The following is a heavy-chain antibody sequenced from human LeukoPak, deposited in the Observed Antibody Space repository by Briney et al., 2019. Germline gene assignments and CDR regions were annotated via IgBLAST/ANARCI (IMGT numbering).Heavy chain of an antibody. CDR2: INPSGGST. CDR1: GYTFTSYY. D-gene: IGHD6-13*01. CDR3: ARAAYSSSWYESYFDY. J-gene: IGHJ4*02. Sequence: ASVKVSCKASGYTFTSYYMHWVRQAPGQGLEWMVIINPSGGSTSYAQKFQGRVTMTRDTSTSTVYMELSSLRSEDTAVYYCARAAYSSSWYESYFDYWGQGTLVTVSS. V-gene: IGHV1-46*01.